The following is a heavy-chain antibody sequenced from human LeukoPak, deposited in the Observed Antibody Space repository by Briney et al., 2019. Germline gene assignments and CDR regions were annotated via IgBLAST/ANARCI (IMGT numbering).Heavy chain of an antibody. J-gene: IGHJ5*02. Sequence: ASVKVSCKASGGTFSSYAISWVRQAPGQGLEWMGWISAYNGNTNYAQKLQGRVTMTTDTSTSTAYMELRSLRSDDTAVYYCARDNIYCSSTSCYDNWFDPWGQGTLVTVSS. CDR2: ISAYNGNT. D-gene: IGHD2-2*01. CDR1: GGTFSSYA. V-gene: IGHV1-18*01. CDR3: ARDNIYCSSTSCYDNWFDP.